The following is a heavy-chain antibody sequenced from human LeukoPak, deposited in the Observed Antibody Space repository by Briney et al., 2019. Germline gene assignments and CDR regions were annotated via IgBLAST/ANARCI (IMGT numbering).Heavy chain of an antibody. CDR2: ISSNGGST. CDR1: GFTFSSYA. D-gene: IGHD5-24*01. J-gene: IGHJ4*02. CDR3: VRALMGDEDY. Sequence: SGGSLRLSCSASGFTFSSYAMHWVRQAPGKGLEYVSAISSNGGSTYYADSVKGRFIISRDNAKNTLYLQMNSLRAEDTAVYYCVRALMGDEDYWGQGTLVTVSS. V-gene: IGHV3-64*04.